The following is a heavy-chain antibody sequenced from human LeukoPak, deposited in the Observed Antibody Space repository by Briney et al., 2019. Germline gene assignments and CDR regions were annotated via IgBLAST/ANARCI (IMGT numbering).Heavy chain of an antibody. Sequence: GGSLRLSCAASGFTFSSFWMSWVRQAPGKGLEWVANINQDGSGKYHVDSVQGRFTISRDNAKNSLYLQMNSLRAEDTAVYYCAREGRPNAFDIWGQGTMVTVSS. J-gene: IGHJ3*02. V-gene: IGHV3-7*01. CDR3: AREGRPNAFDI. CDR2: INQDGSGK. CDR1: GFTFSSFW.